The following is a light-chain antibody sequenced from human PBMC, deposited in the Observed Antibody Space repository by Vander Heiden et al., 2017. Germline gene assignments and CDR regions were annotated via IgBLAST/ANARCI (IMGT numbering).Light chain of an antibody. CDR2: GAS. CDR1: QSISTY. CDR3: QQYNNWPRVYT. Sequence: EIVMTKSPATLSVSPGERATLSCRASQSISTYLAWYQQKPGQAPRLLIYGASTRATGIPARFSGSGSGTEFTFTISSLQSEDFAVYYCQQYNNWPRVYTFRQGTKLEIK. J-gene: IGKJ2*01. V-gene: IGKV3-15*01.